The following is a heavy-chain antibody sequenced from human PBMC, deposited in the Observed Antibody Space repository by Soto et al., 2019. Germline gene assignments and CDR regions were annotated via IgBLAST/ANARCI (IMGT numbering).Heavy chain of an antibody. Sequence: SVKVSGKASGGTFSSYAISWVRQAPGQGLEWMGGIIPIFGTANYAQKFQGRVTITADESTSTAYMELSSLRSEDTAVYYCATLERGGGSYYLDYRGQGTPVTVPS. V-gene: IGHV1-69*13. CDR2: IIPIFGTA. D-gene: IGHD1-26*01. J-gene: IGHJ4*02. CDR3: ATLERGGGSYYLDY. CDR1: GGTFSSYA.